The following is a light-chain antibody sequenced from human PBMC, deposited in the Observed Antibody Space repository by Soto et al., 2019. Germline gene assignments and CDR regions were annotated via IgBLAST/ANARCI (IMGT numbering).Light chain of an antibody. CDR2: GAS. CDR3: QQSNSWPYT. V-gene: IGKV3-15*01. J-gene: IGKJ2*01. Sequence: EVVMTQSPATLSVSPGERATLSCRASQSVSDNLAWYQQKPGQAPRLLIYGASTRATGIPARFSGSGSGTAFTLTISSLQSEDFAVYYCQQSNSWPYTFGQGTKLDIK. CDR1: QSVSDN.